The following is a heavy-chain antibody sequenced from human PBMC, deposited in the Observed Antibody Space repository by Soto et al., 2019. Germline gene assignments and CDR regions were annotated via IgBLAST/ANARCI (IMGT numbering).Heavy chain of an antibody. J-gene: IGHJ6*02. Sequence: GESLKISCAGSGVTLSAYETHRVRQTTGKCLERVSAIGAADDPYYLGSVKGRFTTSRENAKNSLYLQMTSLRAEDTAVYYCARAYSGRLPRRADYHLAMDVCGQGTTVTVSS. D-gene: IGHD2-15*01. CDR2: IGAADDP. CDR3: ARAYSGRLPRRADYHLAMDV. V-gene: IGHV3-13*05. CDR1: GVTLSAYE.